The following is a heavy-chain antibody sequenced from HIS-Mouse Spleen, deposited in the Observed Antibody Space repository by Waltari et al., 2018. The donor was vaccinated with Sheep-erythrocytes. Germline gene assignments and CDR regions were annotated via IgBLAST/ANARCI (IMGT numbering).Heavy chain of an antibody. CDR1: GFTFSSYA. D-gene: IGHD1-26*01. CDR3: ALGTGVGSAFDI. CDR2: ISGSGGST. V-gene: IGHV3-23*01. Sequence: EVQLLESGGGLVQPGGSLRLSCAASGFTFSSYAMSWVRQAPGKGLVGVSAISGSGGSTYYADSVKGRFTISRDNSKNTLYLQMNSLRAEDTAVYYCALGTGVGSAFDIWGQGTMVTVSS. J-gene: IGHJ3*02.